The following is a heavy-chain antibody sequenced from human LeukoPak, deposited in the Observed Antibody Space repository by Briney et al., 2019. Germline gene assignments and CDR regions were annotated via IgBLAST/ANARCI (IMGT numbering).Heavy chain of an antibody. V-gene: IGHV3-21*01. CDR1: GFTFSSYS. D-gene: IGHD3-22*01. J-gene: IGHJ4*02. CDR3: ARDRARVRYYYDSSGYLY. Sequence: GGSLRLSCAASGFTFSSYSMNWVRQAPGKGLEWVSSISSSGSYIYYADSVKGRFTISRDNAKNSLYLQMNSLRVEDTAVYYCARDRARVRYYYDSSGYLYWGQGTLVTVSS. CDR2: ISSSGSYI.